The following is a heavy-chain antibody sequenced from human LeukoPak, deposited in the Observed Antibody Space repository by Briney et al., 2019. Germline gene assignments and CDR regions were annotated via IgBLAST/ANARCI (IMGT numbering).Heavy chain of an antibody. J-gene: IGHJ5*02. CDR2: INPNSGGT. Sequence: ASVTVSFKASGYTFTGYYMHWVRQAPGQGLEWMGWINPNSGGTNYAQKFQGRVTMTSDTSISTAYMELSRLRSDDTAVYYCARDSSGRGRDSFDPWGQGTLVTVSS. CDR3: ARDSSGRGRDSFDP. D-gene: IGHD6-19*01. CDR1: GYTFTGYY. V-gene: IGHV1-2*02.